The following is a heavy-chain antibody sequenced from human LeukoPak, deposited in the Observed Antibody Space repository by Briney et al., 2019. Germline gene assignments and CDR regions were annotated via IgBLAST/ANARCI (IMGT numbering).Heavy chain of an antibody. Sequence: SVKVSCKASGGTFSSYAISWVRQAPGQGLEWMGGIIPIFGRANYAQKFQGRVTITADESTSTAYMELSSLRSEDTAVYYCARFRWCTSCFAFDIWGQGTMVTVSS. CDR1: GGTFSSYA. D-gene: IGHD2-2*01. CDR2: IIPIFGRA. J-gene: IGHJ3*02. CDR3: ARFRWCTSCFAFDI. V-gene: IGHV1-69*01.